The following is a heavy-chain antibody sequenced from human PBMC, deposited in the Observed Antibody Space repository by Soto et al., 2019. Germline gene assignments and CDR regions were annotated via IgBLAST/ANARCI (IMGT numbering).Heavy chain of an antibody. Sequence: QVQLQESGPGLVKPSQTLSLTCTVSGGSISRGGYYWSWLRQHPGKGLEWIGYISYSGGTYYNPSLKSRVTISVDTSENQFSLRRSSVTAADTAVYYCARKDSGYADYMDVWGKGTTVTVSS. J-gene: IGHJ6*03. V-gene: IGHV4-31*03. CDR2: ISYSGGT. CDR1: GGSISRGGYY. D-gene: IGHD5-12*01. CDR3: ARKDSGYADYMDV.